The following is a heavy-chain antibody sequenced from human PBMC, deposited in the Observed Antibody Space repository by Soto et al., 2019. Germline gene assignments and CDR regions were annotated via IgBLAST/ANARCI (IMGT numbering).Heavy chain of an antibody. D-gene: IGHD6-6*01. Sequence: SETLSLTCTVSGGSISSDDYYWSWIRQPPGKGLEWIGHIYYSGRTYYNPSLKSRLTISVDTTKNQFSLKLSSVSAADTAVYFCAGDRSNSPDYFDYWGQGTLVTVSS. CDR3: AGDRSNSPDYFDY. CDR1: GGSISSDDYY. CDR2: IYYSGRT. V-gene: IGHV4-30-4*01. J-gene: IGHJ4*02.